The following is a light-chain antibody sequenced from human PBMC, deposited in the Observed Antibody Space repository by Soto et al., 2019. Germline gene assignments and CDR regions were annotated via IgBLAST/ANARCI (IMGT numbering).Light chain of an antibody. V-gene: IGLV1-47*02. J-gene: IGLJ2*01. CDR1: SSNIGTYS. CDR2: STN. Sequence: QSVLTQPPSASGTPGQRVTISCSGSSSNIGTYSVSWYQQFPGTAPRLLIYSTNQRPSGVPDRFSGSKSGTSASLASSGLRSEDEANYFCATWDDSLSGVVFGGGTKLTVL. CDR3: ATWDDSLSGVV.